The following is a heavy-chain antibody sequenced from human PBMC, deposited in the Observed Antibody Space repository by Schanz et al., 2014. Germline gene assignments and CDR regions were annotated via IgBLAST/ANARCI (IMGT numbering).Heavy chain of an antibody. D-gene: IGHD6-13*01. CDR2: IVPIAGIT. Sequence: QVQLVQSGGEVKTPGASVKVSCKASGYTFTSYGINWVRQAPGQGLEWMGRIVPIAGITNYAQQFQGRVTFTADKSTFTAYMDVSSLRSEDTAVYYCASSGAGYSSSWDFDYWGQGTLVTVSS. CDR3: ASSGAGYSSSWDFDY. CDR1: GYTFTSYG. V-gene: IGHV1-69*04. J-gene: IGHJ4*02.